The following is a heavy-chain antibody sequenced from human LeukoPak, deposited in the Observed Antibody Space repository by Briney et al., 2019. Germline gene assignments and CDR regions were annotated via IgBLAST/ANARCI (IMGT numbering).Heavy chain of an antibody. D-gene: IGHD6-19*01. CDR2: IWYDGSNR. Sequence: GRSLRLSCAASGFTFSNYGMHWVRQAPGKGLEWVALIWYDGSNRYYADSVKGRFTISRDISKHTLYLQMNSLRAEDTAVYYCARGGAVAGTGAYYFDYWGQGTLVTVSS. CDR3: ARGGAVAGTGAYYFDY. CDR1: GFTFSNYG. V-gene: IGHV3-33*01. J-gene: IGHJ4*02.